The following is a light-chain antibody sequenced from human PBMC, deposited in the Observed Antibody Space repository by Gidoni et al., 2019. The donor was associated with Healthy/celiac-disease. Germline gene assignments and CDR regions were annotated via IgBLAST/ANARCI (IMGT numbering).Light chain of an antibody. CDR2: EVS. J-gene: IGLJ3*02. V-gene: IGLV2-14*01. Sequence: QSALTQPASVSGSPGQSITISCTGTSSDVGGYNYVSWYQQHPGNAPKLMIYEVSTRPSGVSNRFSVSKSGNTASLTISGLQAEDEADYYCSSYTSSSWVFGGGTKLTVL. CDR1: SSDVGGYNY. CDR3: SSYTSSSWV.